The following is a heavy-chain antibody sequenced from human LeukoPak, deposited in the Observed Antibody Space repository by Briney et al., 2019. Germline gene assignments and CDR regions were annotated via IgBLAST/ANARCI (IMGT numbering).Heavy chain of an antibody. V-gene: IGHV3-30*02. J-gene: IGHJ6*03. CDR2: IRYDGSNK. D-gene: IGHD3-16*01. Sequence: GGSMRLSWAAAGFTFSSYGMHWVRQAPGKGLGWVAYIRYDGSNKYYADSVKGRFTISRDNSKNTLYLQMNSLRAEDTAVYYCAKDEFWGVAYYYYSYVDVWGKGTTVTISS. CDR1: GFTFSSYG. CDR3: AKDEFWGVAYYYYSYVDV.